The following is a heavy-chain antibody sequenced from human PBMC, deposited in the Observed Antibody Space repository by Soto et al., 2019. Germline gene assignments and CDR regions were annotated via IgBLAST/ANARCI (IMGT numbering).Heavy chain of an antibody. CDR1: GGSISSYY. J-gene: IGHJ6*02. CDR2: IYYSGST. V-gene: IGHV4-59*01. CDR3: ARVPSSGPAAIYYYYGMDV. D-gene: IGHD2-2*01. Sequence: PSETLSLTCTVSGGSISSYYWSWIRQPPGKGLEWIGYIYYSGSTNYNPSLKSRVTISVDTSKNQFSLKLSSVTAADTAVYYCARVPSSGPAAIYYYYGMDVWGQGTKVTVSS.